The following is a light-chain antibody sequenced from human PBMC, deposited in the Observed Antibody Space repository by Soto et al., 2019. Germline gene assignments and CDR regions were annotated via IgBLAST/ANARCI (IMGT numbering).Light chain of an antibody. Sequence: DIQMTQSPSSLSASIGDRVTITCRASQSISSYLNWYQVKPGKVPKLLVYGTSSLQSGVPSRFNGGGSGTDFTLTISSLQPEDFATYYCQQNYTSRYTFGQGTKLDI. J-gene: IGKJ2*01. CDR1: QSISSY. V-gene: IGKV1-39*01. CDR2: GTS. CDR3: QQNYTSRYT.